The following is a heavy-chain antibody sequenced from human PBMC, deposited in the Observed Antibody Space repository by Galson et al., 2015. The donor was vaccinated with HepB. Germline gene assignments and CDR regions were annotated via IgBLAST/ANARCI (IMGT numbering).Heavy chain of an antibody. V-gene: IGHV1-69*01. CDR2: IIPIFGTA. J-gene: IGHJ2*01. D-gene: IGHD4-17*01. CDR3: ARVSGLHDYGDQRGRSWYFDL. CDR1: GGTFSSYA. Sequence: CKASGGTFSSYAISWVRQAPGQGLEWMGGIIPIFGTANYAQKFQGRVTITADESTSTAYMELSSLRSEDTAVYYCARVSGLHDYGDQRGRSWYFDLWGRGTLVTVSS.